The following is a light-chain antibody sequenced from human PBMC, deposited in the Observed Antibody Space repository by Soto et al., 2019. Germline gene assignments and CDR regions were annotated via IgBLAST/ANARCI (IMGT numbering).Light chain of an antibody. CDR1: GSDVGGYNY. CDR2: EVS. J-gene: IGLJ1*01. V-gene: IGLV2-8*01. CDR3: SSYAGSNNFV. Sequence: QSALTQPPSASGSPGQSVTISCTGTGSDVGGYNYVSWYQQHPGKAPKLMIYEVSKRPSGVPDRFSGSKSGNTASLTVSGLQPEDEADYYCSSYAGSNNFVFGTGTKVTVL.